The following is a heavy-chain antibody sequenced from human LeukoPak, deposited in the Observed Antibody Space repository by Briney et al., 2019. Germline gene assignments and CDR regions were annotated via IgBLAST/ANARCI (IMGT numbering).Heavy chain of an antibody. Sequence: GGSLRLSCAASGFTFSSYAMHWVRQAPGKGLEWVAVISYDGSNKYYADSVKGRFTISRDNSKNTLYLQMNSLRAEDTAVYYCAKGEMDTAMVSWGQGTLVTVSS. CDR3: AKGEMDTAMVS. V-gene: IGHV3-30*04. D-gene: IGHD5-18*01. CDR2: ISYDGSNK. CDR1: GFTFSSYA. J-gene: IGHJ5*02.